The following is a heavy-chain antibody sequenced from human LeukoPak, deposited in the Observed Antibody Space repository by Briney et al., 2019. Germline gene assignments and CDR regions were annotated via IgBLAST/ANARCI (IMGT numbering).Heavy chain of an antibody. J-gene: IGHJ3*02. D-gene: IGHD3-3*01. Sequence: GGSLRLSCAASGFTFSNYWMSWVRQAPGKGLEWVANIKQDGGEEYYVDSVKGRFTISRDNAKNSLYLQMNSLRAEDTAVYYCARDRDPYYDFWSDYPTGAFDIWGQGTMVTVSS. CDR1: GFTFSNYW. V-gene: IGHV3-7*01. CDR3: ARDRDPYYDFWSDYPTGAFDI. CDR2: IKQDGGEE.